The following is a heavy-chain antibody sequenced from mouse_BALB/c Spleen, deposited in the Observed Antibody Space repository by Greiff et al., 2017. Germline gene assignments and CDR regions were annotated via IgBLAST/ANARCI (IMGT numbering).Heavy chain of an antibody. CDR1: GFTFTDYE. CDR3: TNYYGGRYFDV. J-gene: IGHJ1*01. Sequence: QVHVKQSGAELVRPGASVTLSCKASGFTFTDYEMHWVKQTPVHGLEWIGAIDPETGGTAYNQKFKGKATLTADKSSSTAYMELRSLTSEDSAVYYCTNYYGGRYFDVWGAGTTVTVSS. CDR2: IDPETGGT. V-gene: IGHV1-15*01. D-gene: IGHD1-1*01.